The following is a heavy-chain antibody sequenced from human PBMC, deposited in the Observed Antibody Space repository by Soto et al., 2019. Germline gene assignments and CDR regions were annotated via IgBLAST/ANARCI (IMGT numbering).Heavy chain of an antibody. J-gene: IGHJ5*02. V-gene: IGHV3-74*01. CDR3: VRVGYCSSTSCFQFDP. CDR2: INNDGRST. Sequence: GGSQRLSCAASEFTCKKDWRHWVRKAPGKGLVWVSRINNDGRSTSYADSVKGRFTISRDNAKNTLYLQMNSLRAEDTAVYYCVRVGYCSSTSCFQFDPWGQGTLVTVSS. D-gene: IGHD2-2*01. CDR1: EFTCKKDW.